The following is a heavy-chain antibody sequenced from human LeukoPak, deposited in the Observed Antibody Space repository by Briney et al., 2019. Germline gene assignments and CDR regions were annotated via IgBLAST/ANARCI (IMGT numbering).Heavy chain of an antibody. J-gene: IGHJ3*02. V-gene: IGHV4-34*01. D-gene: IGHD2-21*01. Sequence: PSETLSLTCAVYGGSFSGYYWSWIRQPPGKGLEWIGEINHRGSTNYNPSLKSRVTISVDTSKNQFSLKLRSVTAADTTVYYCARPIVVVPLRAFDIWGQGTLVTVSS. CDR1: GGSFSGYY. CDR2: INHRGST. CDR3: ARPIVVVPLRAFDI.